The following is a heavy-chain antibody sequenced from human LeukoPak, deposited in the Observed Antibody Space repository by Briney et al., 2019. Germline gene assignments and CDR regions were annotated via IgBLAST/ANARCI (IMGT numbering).Heavy chain of an antibody. CDR3: ARGLGIDHDALDI. J-gene: IGHJ3*02. D-gene: IGHD7-27*01. V-gene: IGHV1-18*01. CDR1: GYTFTNYG. Sequence: GASVKVSCTASGYTFTNYGITWVRQAPGQGPEWMGWLSSYNSNTNYAQKFRGRVTMTTDTSTSTAYMELRSLRSDDTAVYYCARGLGIDHDALDIWGQGTLVTVSS. CDR2: LSSYNSNT.